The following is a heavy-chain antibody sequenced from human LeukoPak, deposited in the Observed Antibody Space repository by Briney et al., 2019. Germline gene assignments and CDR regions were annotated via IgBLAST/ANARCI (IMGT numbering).Heavy chain of an antibody. CDR3: VRGQATAWGLDY. CDR2: ISTDARTI. Sequence: GGSLRLSCAASGFTFSSNWMHWVRQAPGKGLVWVSHISTDARTITYADFVKGRFTISRDNAKNTVYLQMNSLRAEDTALYYCVRGQATAWGLDYWGQGSLVTVSS. V-gene: IGHV3-74*01. CDR1: GFTFSSNW. J-gene: IGHJ4*02. D-gene: IGHD6-13*01.